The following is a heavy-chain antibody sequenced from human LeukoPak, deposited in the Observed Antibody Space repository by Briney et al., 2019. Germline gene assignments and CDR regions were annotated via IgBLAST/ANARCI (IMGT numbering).Heavy chain of an antibody. CDR3: ASQHPPYYYGSGNPFGP. Sequence: GASVKVSCKASGYTFTSYDINWVRQATGQGLEWMGWMNPNSGNTGYAQKFQGRVTMTRNTSISTAYMELSSLRSEDTAVYYCASQHPPYYYGSGNPFGPWGQGTLVTVSS. D-gene: IGHD3-10*01. CDR1: GYTFTSYD. CDR2: MNPNSGNT. J-gene: IGHJ5*02. V-gene: IGHV1-8*01.